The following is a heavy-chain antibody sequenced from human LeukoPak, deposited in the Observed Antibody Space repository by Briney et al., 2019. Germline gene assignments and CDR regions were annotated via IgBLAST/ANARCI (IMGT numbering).Heavy chain of an antibody. V-gene: IGHV4-34*01. J-gene: IGHJ4*02. CDR3: ARGLGTTGTQGHIDY. Sequence: SETLSLTCAVYGGSFSGCYWSWIRQPPGEGLEGIGEMKHSGSTNYNPSLKSRVTISVDTSKNPFSLKLSSETAADTAVYYCARGLGTTGTQGHIDYWGQGTLVTVSS. CDR2: MKHSGST. CDR1: GGSFSGCY. D-gene: IGHD1-1*01.